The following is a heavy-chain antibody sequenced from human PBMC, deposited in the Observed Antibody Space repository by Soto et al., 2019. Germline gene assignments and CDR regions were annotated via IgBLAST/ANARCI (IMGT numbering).Heavy chain of an antibody. CDR2: IIPIFGTA. Sequence: ASVKVSCKASGGTFSSYAISWVRQAPGQGLEWMGGIIPIFGTANYAQKFQGRVTITADESTSTAYMELSSLRSEDTAVYYCARDGYSSGWSLDYWGQGTLVTVSS. V-gene: IGHV1-69*13. J-gene: IGHJ4*02. CDR1: GGTFSSYA. D-gene: IGHD6-19*01. CDR3: ARDGYSSGWSLDY.